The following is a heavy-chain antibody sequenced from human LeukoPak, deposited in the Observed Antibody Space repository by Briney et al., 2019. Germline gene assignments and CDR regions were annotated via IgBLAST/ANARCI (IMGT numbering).Heavy chain of an antibody. CDR1: GYTFTSYY. J-gene: IGHJ4*01. Sequence: ASVKVSCKASGYTFTSYYMHWVRQAPGQGLEYMGSINPNTGDTHYAQKFQGRVTMTRDTSISTAYMELSRLISDDTALYYCASEEGGGRWLHSDYWGHGTLVTVSS. CDR2: INPNTGDT. D-gene: IGHD5-12*01. V-gene: IGHV1-2*02. CDR3: ASEEGGGRWLHSDY.